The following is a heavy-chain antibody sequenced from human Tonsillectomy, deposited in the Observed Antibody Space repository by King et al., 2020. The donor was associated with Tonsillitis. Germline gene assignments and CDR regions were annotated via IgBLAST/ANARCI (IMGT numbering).Heavy chain of an antibody. J-gene: IGHJ6*02. D-gene: IGHD2-21*01. V-gene: IGHV3-9*01. Sequence: VQLVESGGGLVQPGRSLRLSCAASGFTIKDYAMHWVRQVPGKGLEWVSGISWNSVRISYAASVKGRFTLSRDNAKNSLYLQMNSLSAEDTDLYYFAKDISWGGPPPYGMDVWGQGTTLTVSS. CDR3: AKDISWGGPPPYGMDV. CDR2: ISWNSVRI. CDR1: GFTIKDYA.